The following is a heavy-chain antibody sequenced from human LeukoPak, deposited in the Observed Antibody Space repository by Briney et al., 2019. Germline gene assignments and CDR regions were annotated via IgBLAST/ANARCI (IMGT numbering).Heavy chain of an antibody. CDR1: GFTFDDYA. J-gene: IGHJ4*02. V-gene: IGHV3-20*04. CDR3: ARDWGEWLSFFDY. Sequence: GGSLRLSCAASGFTFDDYAISWVRQAPGKGLEWVSGINWNGGSTGYADSVKGRFTISRDNAKNSLYLQMNSLRAEDTAVYYCARDWGEWLSFFDYWGQGTLVTVSS. CDR2: INWNGGST. D-gene: IGHD3-3*01.